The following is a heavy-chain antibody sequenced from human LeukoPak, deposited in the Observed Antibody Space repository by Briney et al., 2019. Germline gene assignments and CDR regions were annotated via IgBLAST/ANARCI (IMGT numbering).Heavy chain of an antibody. CDR3: ARDRGYSYGYGY. Sequence: GGSLRLSCAASGFTFSSYSMDWVRQAPGKGLEWVSSISSSSSYIYYADSVKGRFTISRDNAKNSLYLQMNSLRAEDTAVYYCARDRGYSYGYGYWGQGTLVTVSS. CDR1: GFTFSSYS. V-gene: IGHV3-21*01. J-gene: IGHJ4*02. CDR2: ISSSSSYI. D-gene: IGHD5-18*01.